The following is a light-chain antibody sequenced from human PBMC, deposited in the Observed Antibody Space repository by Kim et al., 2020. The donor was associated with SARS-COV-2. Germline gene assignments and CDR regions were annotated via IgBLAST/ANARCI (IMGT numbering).Light chain of an antibody. CDR2: DAS. Sequence: PGERATLSCRASQSVSSYLAWYQQKPGQAPRLLIYDASNRATGIPARFSGSGSGTDFTLTISSLEPEDFAVYYCQQRSNWPQLTFGGGTTV. J-gene: IGKJ4*01. CDR3: QQRSNWPQLT. CDR1: QSVSSY. V-gene: IGKV3-11*01.